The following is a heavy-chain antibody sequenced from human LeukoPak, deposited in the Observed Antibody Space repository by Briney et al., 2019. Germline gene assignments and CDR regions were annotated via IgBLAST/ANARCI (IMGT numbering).Heavy chain of an antibody. Sequence: ASVKVSCKASGYAFTGYYMHWVRQAPGQGLEWMGWINPNSGGTNYAQKFQCRVTITRDTSISTSYMELSRLRSDDTAVYYCARERRYDFWSGSHYWGQGTLVTVSS. J-gene: IGHJ4*02. CDR2: INPNSGGT. D-gene: IGHD3-3*01. V-gene: IGHV1-2*02. CDR1: GYAFTGYY. CDR3: ARERRYDFWSGSHY.